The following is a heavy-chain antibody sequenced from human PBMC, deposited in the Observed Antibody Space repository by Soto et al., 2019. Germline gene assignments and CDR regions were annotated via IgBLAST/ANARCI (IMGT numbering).Heavy chain of an antibody. J-gene: IGHJ4*02. CDR1: GGTFSSSA. Sequence: ASVKVSCKASGGTFSSSAIRWVRQAPGQGLEWMGGIIPICGTANYAEKFQGRVTITADESTSTAYMELSSLRSEDTAVYYCARGGGRSIAVACIDYWGQGTMVTVSS. CDR3: ARGGGRSIAVACIDY. D-gene: IGHD6-19*01. CDR2: IIPICGTA. V-gene: IGHV1-69*13.